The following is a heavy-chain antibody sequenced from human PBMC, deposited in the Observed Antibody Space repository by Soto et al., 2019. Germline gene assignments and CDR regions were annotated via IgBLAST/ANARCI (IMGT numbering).Heavy chain of an antibody. CDR2: INHSGST. CDR1: GGSFSGYY. V-gene: IGHV4-34*01. CDR3: ARSRRPRYIGATPTLFDC. Sequence: QVQLQQWGAGLLKPSETLSLTCAVYGGSFSGYYWSWIRQPPVKGLEWIGEINHSGSTNYNPSLKIRVTISVDTSKNPFSLKLSSVTAADTAVYYCARSRRPRYIGATPTLFDCRGQGTLVTVSS. J-gene: IGHJ4*02. D-gene: IGHD5-12*01.